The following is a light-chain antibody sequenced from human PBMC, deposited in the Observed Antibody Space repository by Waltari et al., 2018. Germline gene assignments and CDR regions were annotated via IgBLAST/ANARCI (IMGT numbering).Light chain of an antibody. V-gene: IGKV1-39*01. CDR3: QQSYSTPYT. Sequence: DTQMTQSPSSLSASVGDRVTITCRASQSSSNYLNWYQQKPGKAPKLLIYAASSLQSGVPSRFSGSGSGTDFTLTISSLQPEDFATYYCQQSYSTPYTFGQGTKLEI. J-gene: IGKJ2*01. CDR1: QSSSNY. CDR2: AAS.